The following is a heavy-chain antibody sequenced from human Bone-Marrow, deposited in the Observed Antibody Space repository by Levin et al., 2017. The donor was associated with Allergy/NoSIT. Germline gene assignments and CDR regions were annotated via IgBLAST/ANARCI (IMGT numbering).Heavy chain of an antibody. V-gene: IGHV3-23*01. CDR3: AGYDTSAYHSPFDY. D-gene: IGHD3-22*01. CDR2: ISGSGGNT. Sequence: GGSLRLSCAASGFIFSNYAMNWVRQAPGKGLEWVSQISGSGGNTHYADSVKGRVTFSRDNSKNTLYLQMNSLRAEDTAVYYCAGYDTSAYHSPFDYWGQGTLVTVSS. CDR1: GFIFSNYA. J-gene: IGHJ4*02.